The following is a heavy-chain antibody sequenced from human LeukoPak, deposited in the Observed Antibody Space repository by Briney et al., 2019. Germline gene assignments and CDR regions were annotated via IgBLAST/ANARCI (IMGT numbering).Heavy chain of an antibody. D-gene: IGHD2-2*01. V-gene: IGHV1-2*02. Sequence: GASVKVSCKASGYTFTGYYMHWVRQAPGQGLEWMGWINPNSGGTNYAQKFQGRVTMTRDTSISTAYMELGRLRSDDTAVYYCARDRGTYCSSTSCYSKNWIDPWGQGTLVTVSS. CDR2: INPNSGGT. J-gene: IGHJ5*02. CDR3: ARDRGTYCSSTSCYSKNWIDP. CDR1: GYTFTGYY.